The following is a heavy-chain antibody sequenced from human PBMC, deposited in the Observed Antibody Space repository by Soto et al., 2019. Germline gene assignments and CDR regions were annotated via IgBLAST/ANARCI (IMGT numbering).Heavy chain of an antibody. CDR3: ARVRENYFDS. V-gene: IGHV4-31*03. CDR2: IYDSGSP. Sequence: QMQLQESGPGLVSPSQTLSLTCTVSGGSISSDGDYYRWSWIRQHPGKGLERIGYIYDSGSPYYHPALESRVTVSVDTSKNQFSLKLSSLTAADTAVYYCARVRENYFDSWGQGILVTVSS. J-gene: IGHJ4*02. CDR1: GGSISSDGDYYR.